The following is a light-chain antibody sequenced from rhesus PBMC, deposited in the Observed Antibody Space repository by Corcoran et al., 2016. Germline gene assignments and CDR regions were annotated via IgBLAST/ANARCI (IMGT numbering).Light chain of an antibody. CDR2: EVS. CDR1: SSDIGDYNR. V-gene: IGLV2-13*03. CDR3: SSFASSSIYI. Sequence: QAAPTKSPSVSGSPGQSVTMSCSGTSSDIGDYNRVSWYQQHPGKAPKLMIYEVSKRPSGVSDRFSGSKSGNTASLTITGLQAEDEADYYCSSFASSSIYIFGAGTRLTVL. J-gene: IGLJ1*01.